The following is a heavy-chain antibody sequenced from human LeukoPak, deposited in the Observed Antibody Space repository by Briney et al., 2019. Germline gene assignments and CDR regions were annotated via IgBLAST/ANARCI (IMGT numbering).Heavy chain of an antibody. CDR1: GGSISSDDYC. Sequence: SETLSLTCSVSGGSISSDDYCWNWIRQHPGKGLEWIGYIYYSGSTFYNPSLKSRVALSVDTSKNQFSLKLSSLTAADTAVYYCAKSREEIRGLDAFDIWGQGTMVTVSS. J-gene: IGHJ3*02. CDR3: AKSREEIRGLDAFDI. V-gene: IGHV4-31*03. D-gene: IGHD5-24*01. CDR2: IYYSGST.